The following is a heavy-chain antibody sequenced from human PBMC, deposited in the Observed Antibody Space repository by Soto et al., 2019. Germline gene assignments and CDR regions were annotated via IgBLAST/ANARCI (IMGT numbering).Heavy chain of an antibody. Sequence: QLQLQESGPGLVKPSETLSLTCTVSGGSISSSSYYWGWIRQPPGKGLEWIGSIYYSGSTYYNPSLKSRVTISVDTSKNQFSLKLSSVTAADPAVYYCARGVYGSGNSPCGQGTLVTVSS. J-gene: IGHJ5*02. CDR3: ARGVYGSGNSP. CDR2: IYYSGST. V-gene: IGHV4-39*01. D-gene: IGHD3-10*01. CDR1: GGSISSSSYY.